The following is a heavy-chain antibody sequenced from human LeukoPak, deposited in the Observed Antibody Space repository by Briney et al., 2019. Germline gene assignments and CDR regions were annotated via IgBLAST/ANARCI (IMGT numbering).Heavy chain of an antibody. CDR1: GGSFSGYY. Sequence: SETLSLACAVYGGSFSGYYWSWIRQPPGKGLEWIGYIYYSGSTNYNPSLKSRVTISVDTSKNQFSLKLSSVTAADTAVYYCARGYSSSWGYYYYYYMDVWGKGTTVTISS. D-gene: IGHD6-13*01. J-gene: IGHJ6*03. CDR3: ARGYSSSWGYYYYYYMDV. V-gene: IGHV4-59*01. CDR2: IYYSGST.